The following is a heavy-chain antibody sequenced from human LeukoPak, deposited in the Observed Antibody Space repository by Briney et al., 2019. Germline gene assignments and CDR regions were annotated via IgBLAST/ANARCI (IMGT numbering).Heavy chain of an antibody. CDR1: GFTFSSYE. V-gene: IGHV3-48*03. J-gene: IGHJ4*02. CDR3: ARASPGYSSSCFDC. Sequence: GGSLRLSCAASGFTFSSYEMNWVRQAPGKGLEWVSYISSSGSTIYYADSVKGRFTISRDNAKNSLYLQMNSLRAEDTAVYYCARASPGYSSSCFDCWGQGTLVTVSS. D-gene: IGHD6-13*01. CDR2: ISSSGSTI.